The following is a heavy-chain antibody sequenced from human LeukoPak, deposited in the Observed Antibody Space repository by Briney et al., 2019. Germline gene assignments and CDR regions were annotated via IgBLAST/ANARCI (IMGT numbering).Heavy chain of an antibody. J-gene: IGHJ4*02. CDR2: IYYSGST. Sequence: SETLSLTCTVSGGSISSSSYYWGWIRQPPGKGLEWIGSIYYSGSTYYNPSLKSRVTISVDTSKNQFSLKLSSVTAADTAVYYCARTRIAAVAFNDYWGQGTLVTVSS. V-gene: IGHV4-39*01. D-gene: IGHD6-13*01. CDR1: GGSISSSSYY. CDR3: ARTRIAAVAFNDY.